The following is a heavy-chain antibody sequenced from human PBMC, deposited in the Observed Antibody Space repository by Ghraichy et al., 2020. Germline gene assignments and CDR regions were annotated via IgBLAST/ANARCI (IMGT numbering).Heavy chain of an antibody. CDR3: ARGSTVVRFYYYDGMDV. J-gene: IGHJ6*02. V-gene: IGHV3-48*02. CDR2: ITSSSRTR. CDR1: GFSFSGYS. D-gene: IGHD4-23*01. Sequence: GGSLRLSCVGSGFSFSGYSMNWVRQSPGKGLEWISYITSSSRTRSYEDSVKGRFTSSRDNAQNSLYLQIKSLRDEDTAVYYCARGSTVVRFYYYDGMDVWGQGTTVTVSS.